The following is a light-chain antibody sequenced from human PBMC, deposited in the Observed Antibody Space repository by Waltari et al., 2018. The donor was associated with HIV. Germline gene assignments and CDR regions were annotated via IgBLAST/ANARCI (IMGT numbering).Light chain of an antibody. Sequence: QSALTQPRSVSGSPGQSVTISCTGTNSDGGDYNYVSWYQQHPGKASKLMSYDVSKRPSGVPDLFAGSKSGNTASLTISGLQAEDEADYYCCSYAGNVVLGGGTKVTVL. CDR3: CSYAGNVV. J-gene: IGLJ3*02. V-gene: IGLV2-11*01. CDR1: NSDGGDYNY. CDR2: DVS.